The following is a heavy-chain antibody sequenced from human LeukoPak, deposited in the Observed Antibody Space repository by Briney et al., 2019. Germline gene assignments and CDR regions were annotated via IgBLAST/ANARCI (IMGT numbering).Heavy chain of an antibody. Sequence: GGSLRLSCAASEFTFSNYGMTWVRQAPGKGLEWVSSISTSGGSTYYADSVKGRFTISRDNSKNTLYLQMNSLRAEDTAVYYCARDGGGDYYYYYYMDVWGKGTTVTISS. V-gene: IGHV3-23*01. J-gene: IGHJ6*03. CDR1: EFTFSNYG. D-gene: IGHD3-10*01. CDR2: ISTSGGST. CDR3: ARDGGGDYYYYYYMDV.